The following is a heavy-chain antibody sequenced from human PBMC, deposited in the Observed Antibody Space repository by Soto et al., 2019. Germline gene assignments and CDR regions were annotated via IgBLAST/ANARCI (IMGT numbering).Heavy chain of an antibody. CDR1: GFTFSSYI. D-gene: IGHD3-22*01. Sequence: GGSLRLSCAASGFTFSSYIMNWIRQAPGKGLEWVSSISSSSSYIYYADSVKGRFTISRDNAKNSLYLQMNSLRAEDTAVYYCARGYYDSSGYRDDYWGQGTLVTVSS. CDR2: ISSSSSYI. V-gene: IGHV3-21*01. J-gene: IGHJ4*02. CDR3: ARGYYDSSGYRDDY.